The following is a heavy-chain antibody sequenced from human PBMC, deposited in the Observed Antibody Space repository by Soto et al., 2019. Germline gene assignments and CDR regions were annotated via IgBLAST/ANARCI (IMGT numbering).Heavy chain of an antibody. CDR3: AKAGAVSSSWYPRGAFDY. CDR1: GFTFSSYA. D-gene: IGHD6-13*01. Sequence: PGGSLRLSCAASGFTFSSYAMSWVRQAPGKGLEWVSAISGSGGSTYYADSVKGRFTISRDNSKNTLYLQMNSLRAEDTAVYYCAKAGAVSSSWYPRGAFDYWGQGTLVTVSS. V-gene: IGHV3-23*01. CDR2: ISGSGGST. J-gene: IGHJ4*02.